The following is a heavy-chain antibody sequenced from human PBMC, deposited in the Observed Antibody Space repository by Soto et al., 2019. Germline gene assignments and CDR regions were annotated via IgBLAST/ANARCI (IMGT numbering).Heavy chain of an antibody. D-gene: IGHD1-26*01. V-gene: IGHV1-8*01. CDR3: ARGVTAGVDY. CDR2: MEPSSGKT. CDR1: GYSFTSLD. J-gene: IGHJ4*02. Sequence: ASVKVSCKASGYSFTSLDLNWVRQTAGQGLEWMGWMEPSSGKTGYAQKFHDRVTMTSDTSINTAYMELTTLTSDDTAFYYCARGVTAGVDYWGQGTLVTVSS.